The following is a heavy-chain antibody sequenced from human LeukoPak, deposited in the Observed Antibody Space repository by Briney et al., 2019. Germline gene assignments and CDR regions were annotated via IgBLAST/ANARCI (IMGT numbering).Heavy chain of an antibody. V-gene: IGHV4-34*01. CDR3: ARGRSQAYCGSGSRGFDY. Sequence: SETLSLTCAVYGVSFSGYYWSWIRQPPGKGLEWIGEINHSGSTNYNPSLKSRVTISVDTSKTQFSLKLSSVTAADTTVYYCARGRSQAYCGSGSRGFDYWGQGTLVTVSS. D-gene: IGHD3-10*01. J-gene: IGHJ4*02. CDR2: INHSGST. CDR1: GVSFSGYY.